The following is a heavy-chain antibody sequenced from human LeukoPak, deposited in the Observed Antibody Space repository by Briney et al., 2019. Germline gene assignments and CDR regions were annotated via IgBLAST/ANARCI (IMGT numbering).Heavy chain of an antibody. D-gene: IGHD6-13*01. V-gene: IGHV1-69*13. CDR2: IIPIFGTA. CDR1: GGTFSSYA. Sequence: SVKVSCKASGGTFSSYAISWVRQAPGQGLEWVGGIIPIFGTANYAQKFQGRVTITADESTSTAYMELSSLRSEDTAVYYCARDKGSSSPPLGYWGQGTLVTVSS. J-gene: IGHJ4*02. CDR3: ARDKGSSSPPLGY.